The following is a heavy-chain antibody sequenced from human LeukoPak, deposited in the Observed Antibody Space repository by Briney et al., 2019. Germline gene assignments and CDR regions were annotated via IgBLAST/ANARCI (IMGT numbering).Heavy chain of an antibody. D-gene: IGHD2-2*01. V-gene: IGHV1-2*02. Sequence: ASVKVSCKASEDTFTGYYIHWVRQAPGQELEWMGWVNPNNGVTEYAQEFQGRVTMTRDTSLSTAYMELSRLRSDDTAVYYCATDHCTRTNCYEDYYHGMDVWGQGTTVTVSS. CDR2: VNPNNGVT. CDR3: ATDHCTRTNCYEDYYHGMDV. CDR1: EDTFTGYY. J-gene: IGHJ6*02.